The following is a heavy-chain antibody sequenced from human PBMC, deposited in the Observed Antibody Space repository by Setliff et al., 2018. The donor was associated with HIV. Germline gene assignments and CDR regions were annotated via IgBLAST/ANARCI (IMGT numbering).Heavy chain of an antibody. D-gene: IGHD5-12*01. V-gene: IGHV4-61*09. CDR3: ARGLVVVTDSDYDTNYYYYYYMDV. CDR1: GGSISSGSYY. Sequence: SETLSLTCTVSGGSISSGSYYWSWIRQPAGKGLEWIGHIYTSGSTNYNPSLKSRVTISIDTSKNQFSLKLSSVTAADTAVYYCARGLVVVTDSDYDTNYYYYYYMDVWGKGTTVTVSS. CDR2: IYTSGST. J-gene: IGHJ6*03.